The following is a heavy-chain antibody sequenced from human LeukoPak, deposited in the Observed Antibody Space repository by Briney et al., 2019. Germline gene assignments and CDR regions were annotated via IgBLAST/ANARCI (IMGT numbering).Heavy chain of an antibody. CDR2: ISGSGGNT. J-gene: IGHJ6*02. CDR1: RFTFSSYA. Sequence: GGSLRLSCAASRFTFSSYAMTWVRQAPGKGLEWVSAISGSGGNTYYADSVKGRFTISRDNSKNTLYLQLTSLRAEDTAVYCCAKGNGGNSGEYFYYGMDVWGQGTTVTVSS. V-gene: IGHV3-23*01. CDR3: AKGNGGNSGEYFYYGMDV. D-gene: IGHD4-23*01.